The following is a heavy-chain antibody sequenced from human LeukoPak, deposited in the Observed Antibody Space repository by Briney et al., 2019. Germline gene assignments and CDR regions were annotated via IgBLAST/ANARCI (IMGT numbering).Heavy chain of an antibody. CDR2: FDPEDGET. V-gene: IGHV1-24*01. J-gene: IGHJ4*02. Sequence: GASVKVSCKVSGYTLTELSMHWVRQAPGKGLEWMGGFDPEDGETIYAQKFQGRVTMTEDTSTDTAYMELSSLRSEDTAVYYCATHGYCSSTSCYEEYYYFDYWGQGTLVTVSS. CDR3: ATHGYCSSTSCYEEYYYFDY. D-gene: IGHD2-2*01. CDR1: GYTLTELS.